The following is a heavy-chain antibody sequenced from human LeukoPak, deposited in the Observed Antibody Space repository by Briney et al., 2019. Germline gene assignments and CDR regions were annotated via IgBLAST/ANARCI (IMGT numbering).Heavy chain of an antibody. D-gene: IGHD4-17*01. CDR3: AREGRQDYVYFDH. CDR2: IKQDGSDK. CDR1: GFTFTDYW. V-gene: IGHV3-7*01. Sequence: GGSLRLSCAASGFTFTDYWMSWVRQAPGKGLEWVASIKQDGSDKHYVDSVKGRFTISRDNAKNSQYLQMSSLRAEDTAVYYCAREGRQDYVYFDHWGQGSLVTVSS. J-gene: IGHJ4*02.